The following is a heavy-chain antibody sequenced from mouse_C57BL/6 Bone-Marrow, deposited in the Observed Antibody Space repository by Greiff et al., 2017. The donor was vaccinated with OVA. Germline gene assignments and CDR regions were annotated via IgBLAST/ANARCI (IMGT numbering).Heavy chain of an antibody. CDR1: GYSFTGYY. J-gene: IGHJ2*01. Sequence: EVKLMESGPELVKPGASVKISCKASGYSFTGYYMNWVKQSPEKSLEWIGEINPSTGGTTYNQKFKAKATLTVDKSSSTVYMQLKSLTSEDSAVYYCARRGLRLPFDYWGQGTTLTVSS. CDR3: ARRGLRLPFDY. V-gene: IGHV1-42*01. CDR2: INPSTGGT. D-gene: IGHD2-4*01.